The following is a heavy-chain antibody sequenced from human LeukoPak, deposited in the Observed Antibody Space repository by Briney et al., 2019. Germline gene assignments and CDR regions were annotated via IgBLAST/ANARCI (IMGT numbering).Heavy chain of an antibody. CDR2: IYTSGST. Sequence: PSETLSLTCTVSGGSISSYYWSLIRQPAGKGLEWIGRIYTSGSTNYNPSLKSRVTISVDTSKNQFSLKLSSVTAADTAVYYCARHGYSSGWYAEYNWFDPWGQGTLVTVSS. V-gene: IGHV4-4*07. CDR1: GGSISSYY. D-gene: IGHD6-19*01. J-gene: IGHJ5*02. CDR3: ARHGYSSGWYAEYNWFDP.